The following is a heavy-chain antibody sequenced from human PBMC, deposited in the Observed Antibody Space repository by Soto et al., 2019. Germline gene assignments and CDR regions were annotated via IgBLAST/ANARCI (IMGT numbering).Heavy chain of an antibody. CDR1: GGTFSSYA. J-gene: IGHJ6*04. V-gene: IGHV1-69*13. CDR3: ASSGHFDGTHHKYYYYYCGMDV. Sequence: SVKVSCKASGGTFSSYAISWVRQAPGQGLEWMGGIIPIFGTANYAQKFQGRVTITADESTSTAYMELSSLRSEDTAVYYCASSGHFDGTHHKYYYYYCGMDVGGKGTTFTVS. D-gene: IGHD3-9*01. CDR2: IIPIFGTA.